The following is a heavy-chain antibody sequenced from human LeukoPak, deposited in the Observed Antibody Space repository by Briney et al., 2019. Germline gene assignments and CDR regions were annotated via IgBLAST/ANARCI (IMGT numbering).Heavy chain of an antibody. V-gene: IGHV3-23*01. CDR3: AKEEYRIFGVVVGDY. J-gene: IGHJ4*01. CDR1: GFTFSSYA. Sequence: GGSLRLSCAASGFTFSSYAMDWVRQAPGKGLEWVSAISGSGGCPYYADSVKGRFTISRDNSKNTLYLQMNSLRVEDTAVSYCAKEEYRIFGVVVGDYWGHGTLVTVSS. CDR2: ISGSGGCP. D-gene: IGHD3-3*02.